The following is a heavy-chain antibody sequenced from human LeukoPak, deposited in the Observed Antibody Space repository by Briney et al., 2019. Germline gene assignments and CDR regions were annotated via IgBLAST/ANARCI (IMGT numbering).Heavy chain of an antibody. J-gene: IGHJ3*02. V-gene: IGHV1-2*02. Sequence: ASVKVSCKASGYTFTGYYMHWVRQAPGQGLEWMGWINPNSGGTNYAQKFQGRVTMTRDTSISTAYMELSRLRSDATAVYYCAREVAVADAFDIWGQGTMVTVSS. D-gene: IGHD6-19*01. CDR1: GYTFTGYY. CDR2: INPNSGGT. CDR3: AREVAVADAFDI.